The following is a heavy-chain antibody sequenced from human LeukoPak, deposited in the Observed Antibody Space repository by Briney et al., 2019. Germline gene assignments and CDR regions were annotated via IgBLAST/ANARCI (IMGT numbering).Heavy chain of an antibody. Sequence: PGGSLRLSCAASGFTFSDYYMSWIRQAPGKGLEWIGSIYYSGSTYYNPSLKSRVTISVDTSKNQFSLKLSSVTAADTAVYYCASSFQNYYMDVWGKGTTVTVSS. CDR2: IYYSGST. V-gene: IGHV4-38-2*01. J-gene: IGHJ6*03. D-gene: IGHD2/OR15-2a*01. CDR1: GFTFSDYY. CDR3: ASSFQNYYMDV.